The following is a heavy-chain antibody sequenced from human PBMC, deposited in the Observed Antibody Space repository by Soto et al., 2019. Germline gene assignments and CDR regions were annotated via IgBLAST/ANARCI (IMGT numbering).Heavy chain of an antibody. D-gene: IGHD3-3*01. Sequence: SETLSLTCTVSGGSISSGDYYWSWIRQPPGKGLEWIGYIYYSGSTYYNPSLKSRVTISVDTSKNQFSLKLSSVTAADTAVYYCARRLRFRTFDFWGQGTLVTVSS. CDR1: GGSISSGDYY. V-gene: IGHV4-30-4*01. J-gene: IGHJ4*02. CDR3: ARRLRFRTFDF. CDR2: IYYSGST.